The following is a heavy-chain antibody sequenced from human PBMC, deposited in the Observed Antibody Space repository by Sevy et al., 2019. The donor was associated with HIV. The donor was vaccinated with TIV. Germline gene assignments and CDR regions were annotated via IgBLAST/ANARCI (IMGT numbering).Heavy chain of an antibody. D-gene: IGHD2-8*01. CDR3: AREGCTKPHDY. J-gene: IGHJ4*02. CDR2: ITSDGSST. V-gene: IGHV3-74*01. CDR1: GFTFSIYW. Sequence: GGSLRLSCAASGFTFSIYWMHWVRQAPGKGPVWVSRITSDGSSTTYADSVKGRFTISRDNSKSSVYLQMNNLRPEDTAVYYCAREGCTKPHDYWGQGTLVTVSS.